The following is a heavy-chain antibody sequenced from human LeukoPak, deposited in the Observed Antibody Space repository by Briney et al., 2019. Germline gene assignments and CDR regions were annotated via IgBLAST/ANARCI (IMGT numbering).Heavy chain of an antibody. J-gene: IGHJ4*02. V-gene: IGHV3-30*02. Sequence: GGSLRLSCTASGFTFNSYGMHWVRQAPGKGLEWVTFIPYDGSNQYYADSVKGRFTISRDTSENTLYLQMNSLTTEDTAVYFCAKDRIPNSSWFTFDSWGQGALVTVSS. CDR3: AKDRIPNSSWFTFDS. CDR2: IPYDGSNQ. CDR1: GFTFNSYG. D-gene: IGHD6-13*01.